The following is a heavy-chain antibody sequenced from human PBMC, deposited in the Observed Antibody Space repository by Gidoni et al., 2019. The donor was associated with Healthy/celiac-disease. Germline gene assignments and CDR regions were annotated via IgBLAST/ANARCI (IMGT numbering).Heavy chain of an antibody. CDR3: ARGDPSHKLGIAVAGTREYYGMDV. D-gene: IGHD6-19*01. CDR2: TRNKANSYTP. J-gene: IGHJ6*02. V-gene: IGHV3-72*01. Sequence: EVQLVESGGGLVQPGGSLKLSCAASGFTFSDHYMEWVRKAPGKGLEWVCRTRNKANSYTPEYAASVKGRFTISRDDSKNSLYLQMNSLKTEDTAVYYCARGDPSHKLGIAVAGTREYYGMDVWGQGTTVTVSS. CDR1: GFTFSDHY.